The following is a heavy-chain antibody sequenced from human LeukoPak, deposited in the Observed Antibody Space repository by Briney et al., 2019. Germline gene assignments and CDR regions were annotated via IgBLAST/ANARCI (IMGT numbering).Heavy chain of an antibody. V-gene: IGHV1-18*04. CDR2: ISAYNGNT. Sequence: ASVKVSCKASGYTFTSYGISWVRQAPGQGLEWMGWISAYNGNTNYAQKLQGRVTMTTDTSTSTAYKELRSLRSDDTAVYYCARDFGIAVAGPGYWGQGTLVTVSS. CDR3: ARDFGIAVAGPGY. CDR1: GYTFTSYG. J-gene: IGHJ4*02. D-gene: IGHD6-19*01.